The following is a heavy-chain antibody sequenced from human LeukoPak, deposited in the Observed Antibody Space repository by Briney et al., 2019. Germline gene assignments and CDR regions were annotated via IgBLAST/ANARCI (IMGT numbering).Heavy chain of an antibody. Sequence: PGGSLRLSCAASGFTFSSYWMSWVRQAPGKGLEWVANIKQDGSEKYYVDSVKGRFTISRDNAKNSLYLQMNSLRAEDTAVYYCANHGSGPYYYYYGMDVWGKGTTVTASS. D-gene: IGHD3-10*01. V-gene: IGHV3-7*03. J-gene: IGHJ6*04. CDR2: IKQDGSEK. CDR3: ANHGSGPYYYYYGMDV. CDR1: GFTFSSYW.